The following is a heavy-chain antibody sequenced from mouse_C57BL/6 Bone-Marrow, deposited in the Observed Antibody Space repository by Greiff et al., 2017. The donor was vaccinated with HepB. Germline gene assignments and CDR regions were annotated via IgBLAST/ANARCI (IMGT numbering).Heavy chain of an antibody. CDR3: TREVPTCGSSRGFAY. Sequence: EVKVEESGEGLVKPGGSLKLSCAASGFTFSSYAMSWVRQTPEKRLEWVAYISSGGDYIYYADTVKGRFTISRDNARNTLYLQMSSLKSEDTAMYYCTREVPTCGSSRGFAYWGQGTLVTVSA. CDR1: GFTFSSYA. J-gene: IGHJ3*01. D-gene: IGHD1-1*01. V-gene: IGHV5-9-1*02. CDR2: ISSGGDYI.